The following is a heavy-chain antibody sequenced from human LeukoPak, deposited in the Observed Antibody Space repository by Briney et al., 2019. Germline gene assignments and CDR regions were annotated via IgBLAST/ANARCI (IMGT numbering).Heavy chain of an antibody. V-gene: IGHV4-39*07. CDR2: IYYSGST. D-gene: IGHD2-2*02. CDR1: GGSISSSSYY. J-gene: IGHJ5*02. Sequence: SETLSLTCTVSGGSISSSSYYWGWIRQPPGKGLEWSGSIYYSGSTYYNPSLKSRVNISVDTSKNQFSLKLSSVTAADTAVYYCARDLIGWSSVVPAATPAPWGQGTLVTVSS. CDR3: ARDLIGWSSVVPAATPAP.